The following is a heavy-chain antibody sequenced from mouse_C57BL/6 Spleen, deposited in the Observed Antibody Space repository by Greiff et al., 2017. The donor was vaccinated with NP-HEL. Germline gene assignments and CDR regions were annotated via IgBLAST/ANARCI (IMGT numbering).Heavy chain of an antibody. CDR3: ARSYYGSRGGFAY. CDR1: GYTFTDYY. V-gene: IGHV1-76*01. D-gene: IGHD1-1*01. J-gene: IGHJ3*01. Sequence: QVQLQQSGAELVRPGASVKLSCKASGYTFTDYYINWVKQRPGQGLEWIARIYPGSGNTYYNEKFKGKATLTAEKSSSTAYMQLSSLTSEDSAVYFCARSYYGSRGGFAYWGQGTLVTVSA. CDR2: IYPGSGNT.